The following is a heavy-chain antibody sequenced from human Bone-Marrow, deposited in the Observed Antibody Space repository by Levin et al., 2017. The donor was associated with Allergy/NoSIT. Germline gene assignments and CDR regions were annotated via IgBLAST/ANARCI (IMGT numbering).Heavy chain of an antibody. V-gene: IGHV4-31*03. D-gene: IGHD6-13*01. Sequence: PSETLSLTCTVSGDSITSGGHYWTWIRQHPGKGLEWIGYIYSSGSTDYNPSLRSRVTMSVDTSKNQFSLKVTSVTAADTALYYCAREVVGAATIRFFDYWGQGTLVTVSS. CDR2: IYSSGST. CDR3: AREVVGAATIRFFDY. J-gene: IGHJ4*02. CDR1: GDSITSGGHY.